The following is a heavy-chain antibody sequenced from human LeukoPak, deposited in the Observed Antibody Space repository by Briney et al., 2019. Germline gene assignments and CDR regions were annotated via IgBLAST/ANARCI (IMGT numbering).Heavy chain of an antibody. Sequence: GGSLRLSCAASGFIFIDYDFHWVRQAPGKGLEWVAVISYDGSNKYYADSVKGRFTISRDNSKNTLYLQMNSLRAEDTAVYYCARDRPEDIVVVPAAITLFYYYYYGMDVWGQGTTVTVSS. CDR2: ISYDGSNK. CDR3: ARDRPEDIVVVPAAITLFYYYYYGMDV. V-gene: IGHV3-30-3*01. D-gene: IGHD2-2*02. J-gene: IGHJ6*02. CDR1: GFIFIDYD.